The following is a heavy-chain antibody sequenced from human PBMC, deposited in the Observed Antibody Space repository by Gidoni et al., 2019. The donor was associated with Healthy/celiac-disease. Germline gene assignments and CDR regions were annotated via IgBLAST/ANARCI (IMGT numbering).Heavy chain of an antibody. CDR2: ISYDGSNK. CDR3: ARGGRRYCSGGSCYSSEYFQH. J-gene: IGHJ1*01. V-gene: IGHV3-30-3*01. Sequence: QVQLVESGGGVVQPGRSLRLSFAASGFTFSSYAMHWLRQAPGKGLEWVAVISYDGSNKYYADSVKGRFTISRDNSKNTLYLQMNSLRAEDTAVYYCARGGRRYCSGGSCYSSEYFQHWGQGTLVTVSS. CDR1: GFTFSSYA. D-gene: IGHD2-15*01.